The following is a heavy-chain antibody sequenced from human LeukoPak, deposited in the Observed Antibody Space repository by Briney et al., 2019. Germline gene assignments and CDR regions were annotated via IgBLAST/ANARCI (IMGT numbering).Heavy chain of an antibody. J-gene: IGHJ3*02. Sequence: SETLSLTCTVSGGSISSGGYYWSWIRQPPGKGLEWIGYIYHSGSTYYNPSLKSRVTISVDRSKNQFSLKLSSVTAADTAVYYCARGSHTVVTRGLGAFDIWGQGTMVTVSS. D-gene: IGHD4-23*01. CDR1: GGSISSGGYY. CDR2: IYHSGST. CDR3: ARGSHTVVTRGLGAFDI. V-gene: IGHV4-30-2*01.